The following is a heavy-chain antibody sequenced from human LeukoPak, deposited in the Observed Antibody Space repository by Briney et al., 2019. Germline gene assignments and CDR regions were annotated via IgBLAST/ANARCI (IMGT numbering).Heavy chain of an antibody. CDR3: ATAIVVVVAATTYFDY. D-gene: IGHD2-15*01. Sequence: ASVKVSCTASGYTLTELSMHWVRQAPGKGLEWMGGFDPEDGETIYAQKFQGRVTMTEDTSTDTAYMELSSLRSEDTAVYYCATAIVVVVAATTYFDYWGQGTLVTVSS. CDR1: GYTLTELS. V-gene: IGHV1-24*01. J-gene: IGHJ4*02. CDR2: FDPEDGET.